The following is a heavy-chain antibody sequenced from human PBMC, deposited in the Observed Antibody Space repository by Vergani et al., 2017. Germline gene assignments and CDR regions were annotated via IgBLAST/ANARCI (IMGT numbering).Heavy chain of an antibody. J-gene: IGHJ4*01. V-gene: IGHV4-38-2*02. CDR3: VRDLYSRGPFDV. Sequence: QVQLQESVPGLLKTSETLSLTCNVSGVSNTRGNYWGWVRQSPGTGLEWIASVFTLGTVYYNPSLRIRVRISIDAYNVLSLRLQSVTAADTAVYFCVRDLYSRGPFDVWGQGSLVTVSS. D-gene: IGHD3-22*01. CDR2: VFTLGTV. CDR1: GVSNTRGNY.